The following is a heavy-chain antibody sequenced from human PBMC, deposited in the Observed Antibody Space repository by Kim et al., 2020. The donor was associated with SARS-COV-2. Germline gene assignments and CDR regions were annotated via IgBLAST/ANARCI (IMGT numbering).Heavy chain of an antibody. V-gene: IGHV3-7*03. Sequence: GGSLRLSCTASGFTFNTYWMNWVRQAPGRGLEWVANIDQHGSAKYYVDSVKGRFTISRDNAKDSLYLQMNSLRAEDTAVYYCVRGSPAVWGQGTTGTVSS. CDR1: GFTFNTYW. J-gene: IGHJ6*02. CDR2: IDQHGSAK. D-gene: IGHD2-2*01. CDR3: VRGSPAV.